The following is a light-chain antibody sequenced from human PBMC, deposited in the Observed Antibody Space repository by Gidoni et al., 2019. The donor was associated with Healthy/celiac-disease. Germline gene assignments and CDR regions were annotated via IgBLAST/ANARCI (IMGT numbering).Light chain of an antibody. CDR1: SNDVGGYSY. J-gene: IGLJ3*02. V-gene: IGLV2-14*01. Sequence: QAALTQPASVSGPPGQSITISCTGSSNDVGGYSYVSWYQQVPGKAPQLMIYDVSNRPSGVSDRFSGSKSGNTASLTISGLQAEDEAYYYCSSYASSTTLGVFGGGTKLTVL. CDR3: SSYASSTTLGV. CDR2: DVS.